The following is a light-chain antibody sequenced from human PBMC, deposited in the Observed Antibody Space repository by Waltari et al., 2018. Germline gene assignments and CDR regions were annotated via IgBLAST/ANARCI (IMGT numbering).Light chain of an antibody. CDR1: SSDVGGYNY. CDR2: DVS. CDR3: CSYAGSYTWV. J-gene: IGLJ3*02. Sequence: QSALTQPRSVSGSPGQSVTISCTGTSSDVGGYNYVSWYQQHPGKAPKLVIYDVSKRPAGVPDRFSGSRPGSTASLTISGLQADIEADYYCCSYAGSYTWVFGGGTKLTVL. V-gene: IGLV2-11*01.